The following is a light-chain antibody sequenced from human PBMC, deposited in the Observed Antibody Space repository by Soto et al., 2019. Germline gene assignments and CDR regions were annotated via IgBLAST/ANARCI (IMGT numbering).Light chain of an antibody. CDR1: SSNIGSNT. CDR2: TND. Sequence: VLTHPPSASGTPGQRVAISCSGGSSNIGSNTVNWFQQVPGTAPKLLIHTNDQRPSGVPARFSGSKSVTSASLAISGLQSEDEADYYCAAWDDSLNGYVFGTGTKVTVL. V-gene: IGLV1-44*01. CDR3: AAWDDSLNGYV. J-gene: IGLJ1*01.